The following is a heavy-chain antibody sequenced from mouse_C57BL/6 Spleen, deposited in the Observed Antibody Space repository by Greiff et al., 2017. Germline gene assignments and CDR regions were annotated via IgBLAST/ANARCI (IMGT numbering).Heavy chain of an antibody. CDR2: IDPSDSET. V-gene: IGHV1-52*01. CDR3: ARGSGYAMDY. Sequence: VQLQQSGAELVRPGSSVKLSCKASGYTFTSYWMHWVKQRPIQGLEWIGNIDPSDSETHYNQKFKDKATLTVDKSSSTAYMQLSSLSSEDSAVYYCARGSGYAMDYWGQGTLVTGSA. CDR1: GYTFTSYW. D-gene: IGHD3-2*02. J-gene: IGHJ3*01.